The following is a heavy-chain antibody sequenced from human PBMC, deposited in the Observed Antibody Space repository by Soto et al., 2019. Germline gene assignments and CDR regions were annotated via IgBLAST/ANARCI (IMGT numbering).Heavy chain of an antibody. Sequence: GGSLRLSCAASGFTFSSYGMHWVRQAPGKGLEWVAVIWYDGSNEYYADSVKGRFTISRDNSNNTLYLQMNSLTAEDTAVYYCARDPRHYYDSSGYPLGWFDHWGRGTLVTVSS. V-gene: IGHV3-33*01. CDR1: GFTFSSYG. J-gene: IGHJ5*02. CDR3: ARDPRHYYDSSGYPLGWFDH. D-gene: IGHD3-22*01. CDR2: IWYDGSNE.